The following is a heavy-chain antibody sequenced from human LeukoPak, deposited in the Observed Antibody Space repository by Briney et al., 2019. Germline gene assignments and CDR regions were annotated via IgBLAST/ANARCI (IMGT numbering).Heavy chain of an antibody. J-gene: IGHJ4*02. CDR2: IYHSGST. CDR3: ARYLYSSGWGYFDY. CDR1: GYSISIGYY. V-gene: IGHV4-38-2*02. D-gene: IGHD6-19*01. Sequence: SETLSLTCTISGYSISIGYYWGWIGQPPGKGLDWIGRIYHSGSTYYNPSLKSRVTISLDTSEEQFSLKLSSVTAADTAVYYCARYLYSSGWGYFDYWGQGTLVTVSS.